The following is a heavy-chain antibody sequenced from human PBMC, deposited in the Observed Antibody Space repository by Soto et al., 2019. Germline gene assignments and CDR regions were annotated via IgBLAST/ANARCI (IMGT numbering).Heavy chain of an antibody. D-gene: IGHD3-9*01. CDR3: ATDGVDILNGYDY. V-gene: IGHV3-23*01. CDR2: IRGSGGRR. CDR1: EFSLSSDA. J-gene: IGHJ4*01. Sequence: QSRGSPRLSCAASEFSLSSDAMSLLRQAPGKGLEWVSGIRGSGGRRYYAGSLKGRFTISRDNSKNTLYLKMNSLSAEDTAVYYCATDGVDILNGYDY.